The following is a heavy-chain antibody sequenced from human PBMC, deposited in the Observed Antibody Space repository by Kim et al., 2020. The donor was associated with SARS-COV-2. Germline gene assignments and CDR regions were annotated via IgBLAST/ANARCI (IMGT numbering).Heavy chain of an antibody. CDR3: ARGTGHYRAGYYYYYGMDV. D-gene: IGHD3-9*01. CDR1: GGSISSYY. J-gene: IGHJ6*02. CDR2: IYTSGST. Sequence: SETLSLTCTVSGGSISSYYWSWIRQPAGKGLEWIGRIYTSGSTNYNPSLKSRVTMSVDTSKNQFSLKLSSVTAADTAVYYCARGTGHYRAGYYYYYGMDVWGQGTTVTVSS. V-gene: IGHV4-4*07.